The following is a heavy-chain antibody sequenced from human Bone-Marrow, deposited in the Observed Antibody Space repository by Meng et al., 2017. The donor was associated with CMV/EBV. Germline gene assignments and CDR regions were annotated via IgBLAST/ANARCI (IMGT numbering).Heavy chain of an antibody. V-gene: IGHV3-23*03. J-gene: IGHJ6*02. Sequence: GESLKISCAASGFTFSSYAMTWVRQAPGKGLEWVSVIYSGGSRTHYADSVKGRFTISRDNSKNTLYLQMNSLRAEDTAVYYCGRAGGGYYYYGMDVWGQGTTVTGSS. D-gene: IGHD5-24*01. CDR2: IYSGGSRT. CDR1: GFTFSSYA. CDR3: GRAGGGYYYYGMDV.